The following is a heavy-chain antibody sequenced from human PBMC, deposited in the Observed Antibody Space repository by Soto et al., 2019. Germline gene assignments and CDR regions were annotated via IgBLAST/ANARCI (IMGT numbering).Heavy chain of an antibody. J-gene: IGHJ4*02. CDR1: GCSISSSSYY. Sequence: LETLSLTCTFSGCSISSSSYYLGWIRQPPGKGLEWIGTIYYSGSTYYNPSLKSRVTISVDTSKNQFSLKLSSVTAADTAVYYCARHAYRSGWADHWGQGTLVTVSS. CDR3: ARHAYRSGWADH. CDR2: IYYSGST. D-gene: IGHD6-19*01. V-gene: IGHV4-39*01.